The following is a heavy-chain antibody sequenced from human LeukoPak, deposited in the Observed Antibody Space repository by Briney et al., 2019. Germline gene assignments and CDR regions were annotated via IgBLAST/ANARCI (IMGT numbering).Heavy chain of an antibody. J-gene: IGHJ5*02. Sequence: GVSLRLSCAASGFAFSSYPMNWVRQAPGKGLEWVSSISSSSSYIYYVDSMKGRFTISRDNAKNSLYLQMSSLRAEDTAVYYCARGIEAAGKSWFDPWGQGTLVTVSS. CDR2: ISSSSSYI. D-gene: IGHD6-13*01. CDR3: ARGIEAAGKSWFDP. CDR1: GFAFSSYP. V-gene: IGHV3-21*01.